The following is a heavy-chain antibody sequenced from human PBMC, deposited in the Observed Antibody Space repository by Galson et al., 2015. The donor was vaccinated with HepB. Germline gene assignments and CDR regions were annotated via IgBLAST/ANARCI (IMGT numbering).Heavy chain of an antibody. CDR1: GGSITSDNW. CDR3: ARGVNWFDP. CDR2: IHESGST. Sequence: ETLSLTCAVSGGSITSDNWWSWFRQTPGKGLEWIGEIHESGSTNYDPSLKSRVTISVDKSKTHFFLKLTSVTAADTAVYYCARGVNWFDPWGRGTLVTVSS. J-gene: IGHJ5*02. V-gene: IGHV4-4*02.